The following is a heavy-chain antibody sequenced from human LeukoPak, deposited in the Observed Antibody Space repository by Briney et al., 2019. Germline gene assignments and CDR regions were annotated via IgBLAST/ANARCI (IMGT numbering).Heavy chain of an antibody. D-gene: IGHD2-21*02. CDR1: GFTFSSYA. J-gene: IGHJ2*01. CDR3: ARAPPYCGGDCSDWYFDL. V-gene: IGHV3-23*01. Sequence: PGGSLGLSCAASGFTFSSYAMSWVRQAPGKGLEWVSAISGSGGSTYYADSLKGRVTISRDNAKNSLSLQMNSLRVEDTAVYYCARAPPYCGGDCSDWYFDLWGRGTLVTVSS. CDR2: ISGSGGST.